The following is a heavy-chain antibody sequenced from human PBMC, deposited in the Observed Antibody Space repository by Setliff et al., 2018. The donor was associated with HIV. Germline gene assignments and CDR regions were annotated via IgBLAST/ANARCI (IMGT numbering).Heavy chain of an antibody. J-gene: IGHJ6*03. V-gene: IGHV4-34*01. Sequence: SETLSLTCAVYGGSFSGHYWSWIRQPPGKGLEWIGEINHSGNTNNNPSLKGRVTMSVDTSKNQFSLKLSSVTAADTAVYYCARGIVIVPGAINEYYFYMDVWGKGTTVTV. CDR1: GGSFSGHY. CDR2: INHSGNT. CDR3: ARGIVIVPGAINEYYFYMDV. D-gene: IGHD3-3*01.